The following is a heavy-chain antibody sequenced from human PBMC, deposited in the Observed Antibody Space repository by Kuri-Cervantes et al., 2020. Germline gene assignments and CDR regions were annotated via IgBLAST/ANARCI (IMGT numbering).Heavy chain of an antibody. CDR3: AKDAQPRFYYDSSGYYGGPDF. V-gene: IGHV3-30*02. J-gene: IGHJ4*02. CDR1: GFTFSTSG. Sequence: GGSLRPSCAAFGFTFSTSGMHWVRQAPGKGLEWVAFMHHDGSNKNIADSVKGRFTISRDNSKNTLYLQMNSLRAEDTAVYYCAKDAQPRFYYDSSGYYGGPDFWGQGTRVTVSS. CDR2: MHHDGSNK. D-gene: IGHD3-22*01.